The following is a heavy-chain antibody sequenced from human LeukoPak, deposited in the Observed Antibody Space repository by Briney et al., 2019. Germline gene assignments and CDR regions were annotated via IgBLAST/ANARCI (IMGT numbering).Heavy chain of an antibody. CDR2: ISAYNGNT. Sequence: ASVRVSCKASGYTFTSYGISWVRQAPGRGLEWMGWISAYNGNTNYAQKLQGRVTMTTDTSTSTAYMELRSLRSDDTAVYYCARGPYGDPYNWFDPWGQGTLVTVSS. D-gene: IGHD4-17*01. J-gene: IGHJ5*02. V-gene: IGHV1-18*01. CDR1: GYTFTSYG. CDR3: ARGPYGDPYNWFDP.